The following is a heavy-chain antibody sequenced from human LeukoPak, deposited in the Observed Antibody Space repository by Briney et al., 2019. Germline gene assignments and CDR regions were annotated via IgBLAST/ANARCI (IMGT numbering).Heavy chain of an antibody. CDR3: ARPANRGDAFDI. J-gene: IGHJ3*02. D-gene: IGHD2/OR15-2a*01. CDR2: IYPGDSDT. V-gene: IGHV5-51*01. Sequence: GESLKISCKGSGYSFTSYWIGWVRQLPGKGMEWMGIIYPGDSDTRYSPSFQGQVTISADKSITTAYLQWSSLRASDTAMYYCARPANRGDAFDIWGQGTMVTVSS. CDR1: GYSFTSYW.